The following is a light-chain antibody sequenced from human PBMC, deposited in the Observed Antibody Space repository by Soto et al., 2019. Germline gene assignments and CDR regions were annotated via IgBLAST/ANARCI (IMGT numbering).Light chain of an antibody. J-gene: IGLJ2*01. Sequence: QSVLPQPPSVSGAPGQRVTISCTGSSSNIGAGYDVHWYQQLPGTAPKLLIYGNSNRPSGVPDRFSGSKSGTSASLAITGLQAEDEADYYCQSYHISLSGSVVFGGGTQLTV. CDR1: SSNIGAGYD. V-gene: IGLV1-40*01. CDR3: QSYHISLSGSVV. CDR2: GNS.